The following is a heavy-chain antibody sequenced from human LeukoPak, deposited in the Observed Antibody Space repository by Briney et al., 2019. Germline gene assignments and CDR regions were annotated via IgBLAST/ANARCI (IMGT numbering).Heavy chain of an antibody. Sequence: ASVKVSCKTSGYTFTDYYIHWVRQAPGQGPEWMGWINPNSGGTNYAQNLQGRFTMTRDTSISTAYMELSRLRSDDTAVYYCARDYERIIMVRGVPLSPQTVFDPWGQGTLVTVSS. CDR1: GYTFTDYY. J-gene: IGHJ5*02. CDR2: INPNSGGT. V-gene: IGHV1-2*02. CDR3: ARDYERIIMVRGVPLSPQTVFDP. D-gene: IGHD3-10*01.